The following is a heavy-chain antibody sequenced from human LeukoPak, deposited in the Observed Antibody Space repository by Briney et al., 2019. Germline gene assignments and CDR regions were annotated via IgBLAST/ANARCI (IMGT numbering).Heavy chain of an antibody. CDR2: IYYSGST. V-gene: IGHV4-31*03. Sequence: PSGTLSLTCTVSGGSISSGGYYWSWIRQHPGKGLEWIGYIYYSGSTYYNPSLKSRVTISVDRSKNQFSLKLSSVTAADTAVYYCARVQLWFGELYAFDIWGQGTMVTVSS. CDR3: ARVQLWFGELYAFDI. CDR1: GGSISSGGYY. D-gene: IGHD3-10*01. J-gene: IGHJ3*02.